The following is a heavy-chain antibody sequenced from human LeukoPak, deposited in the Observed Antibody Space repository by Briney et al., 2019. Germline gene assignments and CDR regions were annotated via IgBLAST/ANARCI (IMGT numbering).Heavy chain of an antibody. D-gene: IGHD3-3*01. CDR2: ISGAGDSP. CDR3: ARVLEWLAPYDAFDI. V-gene: IGHV3-23*01. CDR1: GFIFSHYA. J-gene: IGHJ3*02. Sequence: PGGSLRLSCAASGFIFSHYAMGWVRQAPGKGLEWVSTISGAGDSPYYADSVKGRFTISRDNSKNTLYLQINSLRADDTAVYYCARVLEWLAPYDAFDIWGQGTMVTVSS.